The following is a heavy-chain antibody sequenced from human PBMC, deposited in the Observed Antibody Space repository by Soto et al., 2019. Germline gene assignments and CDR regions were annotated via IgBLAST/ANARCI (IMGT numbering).Heavy chain of an antibody. J-gene: IGHJ1*01. Sequence: EVQLVESGGGLVKPGGSLRLSCAASGFAFSGTWMNWVRQAPGKGLEWVGRIKSQGHGMTTDYAAPVTGRFTISRDDSKSTLFLHMNSLNSEDTAVYYCTTVRQWGQGTLVTVAP. CDR1: GFAFSGTW. CDR2: IKSQGHGMTT. CDR3: TTVRQ. V-gene: IGHV3-15*07.